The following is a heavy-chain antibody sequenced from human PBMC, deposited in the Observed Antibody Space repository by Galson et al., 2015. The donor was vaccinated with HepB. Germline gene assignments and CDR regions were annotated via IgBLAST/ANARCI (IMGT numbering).Heavy chain of an antibody. J-gene: IGHJ4*02. CDR2: IKSKTDGGTT. D-gene: IGHD2-21*02. Sequence: SLRLSCAASGFTFSDAWMSWVRQAPGKGLEWVGRIKSKTDGGTTDYAAPVKDRFTISRHDSKNTVFLQMNSLKTEDTAVYYCTTYPAYCGGDCYPNYWGQGTLVTVSS. CDR3: TTYPAYCGGDCYPNY. V-gene: IGHV3-15*01. CDR1: GFTFSDAW.